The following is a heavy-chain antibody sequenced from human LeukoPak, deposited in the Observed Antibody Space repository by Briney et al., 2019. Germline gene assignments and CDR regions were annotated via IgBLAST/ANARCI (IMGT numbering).Heavy chain of an antibody. CDR3: ARVFLLWFGELRPGWFDP. V-gene: IGHV4-34*01. CDR2: INHSGST. Sequence: SETLSLTCAVYGGSFSGYYWSWIRQPPGKGLEWIGEINHSGSTNYNPSLKSRVTISVDTSKNQFSLKLSSVTAADTAVYYCARVFLLWFGELRPGWFDPWGQGTLVTVSS. D-gene: IGHD3-10*01. CDR1: GGSFSGYY. J-gene: IGHJ5*02.